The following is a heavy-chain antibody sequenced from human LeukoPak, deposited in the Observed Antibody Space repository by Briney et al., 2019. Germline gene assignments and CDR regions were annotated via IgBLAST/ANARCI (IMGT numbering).Heavy chain of an antibody. D-gene: IGHD3-16*01. V-gene: IGHV4-59*10. Sequence: SETLSLTCAVYGGSSSVYYWSWIRQPAGKGLEWIGHIYTTGSTNYNPSLKSRVTMSVDTSKNQCTLKLTSVTAADTAVYYCARVGDFALKDWGQGTLVTVSS. J-gene: IGHJ4*02. CDR2: IYTTGST. CDR1: GGSSSVYY. CDR3: ARVGDFALKD.